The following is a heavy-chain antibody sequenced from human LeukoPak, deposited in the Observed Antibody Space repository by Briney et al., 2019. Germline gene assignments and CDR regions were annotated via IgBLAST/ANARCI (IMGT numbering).Heavy chain of an antibody. Sequence: PSETLSLTCTVSGGSISSYYWSWIRQPPGKGLEWIGYIYHSGSTNYNPSLKSRVTISVDTSKNQFSLKLSSVTAADTAVYYCARTRYYYDSSGYYYFDYWGQGTLVTVSS. CDR2: IYHSGST. J-gene: IGHJ4*02. D-gene: IGHD3-22*01. V-gene: IGHV4-59*01. CDR3: ARTRYYYDSSGYYYFDY. CDR1: GGSISSYY.